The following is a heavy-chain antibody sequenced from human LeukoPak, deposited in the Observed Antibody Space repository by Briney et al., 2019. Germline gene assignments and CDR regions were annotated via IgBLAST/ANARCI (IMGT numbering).Heavy chain of an antibody. Sequence: GGSLRLSCAASGFTFSSYWMSWVRQAPGKELEWVANIKQDGSEKYYVDSVKGRFTISRDNAKNSLYLQMNSLRAEDTAVYYCARTHTRGPYSGSYGDFDYWGQGTLVTVSS. V-gene: IGHV3-7*01. J-gene: IGHJ4*02. D-gene: IGHD1-26*01. CDR3: ARTHTRGPYSGSYGDFDY. CDR1: GFTFSSYW. CDR2: IKQDGSEK.